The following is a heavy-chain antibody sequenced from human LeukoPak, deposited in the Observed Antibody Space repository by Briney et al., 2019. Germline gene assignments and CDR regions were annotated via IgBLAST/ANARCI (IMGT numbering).Heavy chain of an antibody. CDR1: GFIFSDHW. D-gene: IGHD3-3*01. CDR3: VRERNNFWSGHHSIFDS. Sequence: GGSLRLSCAASGFIFSDHWMHWVRQAPGKGLVWLSRINNDGSSTIYADSVKGRFTFSRDNAENTWFLEMSSLRVEDTAVYYCVRERNNFWSGHHSIFDSWGQGTLVTVSS. V-gene: IGHV3-74*01. J-gene: IGHJ4*02. CDR2: INNDGSST.